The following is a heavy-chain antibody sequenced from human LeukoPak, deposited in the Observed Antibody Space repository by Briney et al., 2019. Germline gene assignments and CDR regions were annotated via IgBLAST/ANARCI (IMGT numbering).Heavy chain of an antibody. Sequence: PGGSLRLSCAASGFTFSSYSMNWVRQAPGKGLEWVSSISSSSSYIYYADSVKGRFTISRDNAKNSLYLQMNSLRAEDTAVYYCARGGEVPAALAGSYYYYYMDVWGKGTTVTVSS. V-gene: IGHV3-21*01. CDR3: ARGGEVPAALAGSYYYYYMDV. D-gene: IGHD2-2*01. CDR1: GFTFSSYS. J-gene: IGHJ6*03. CDR2: ISSSSSYI.